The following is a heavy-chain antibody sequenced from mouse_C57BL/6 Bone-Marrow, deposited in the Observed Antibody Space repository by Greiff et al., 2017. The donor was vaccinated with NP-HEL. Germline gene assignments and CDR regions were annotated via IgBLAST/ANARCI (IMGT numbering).Heavy chain of an antibody. V-gene: IGHV5-12*01. J-gene: IGHJ4*01. CDR2: ISNGGGST. Sequence: EVNVVESGGGLVQPGGSLKLSCAASGFTFSDYYMYWVRQTPEKRLEWVAYISNGGGSTYYPDTVKGRFTISRDNAKNTLYLQMSRLKSEDTAMYYCARHGDTTAYYAMDYWGQGTSVTVSS. CDR3: ARHGDTTAYYAMDY. D-gene: IGHD1-2*01. CDR1: GFTFSDYY.